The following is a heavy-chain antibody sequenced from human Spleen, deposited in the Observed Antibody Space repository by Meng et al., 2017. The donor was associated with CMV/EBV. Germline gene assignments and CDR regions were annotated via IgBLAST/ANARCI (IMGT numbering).Heavy chain of an antibody. CDR3: ARDGLAVAGTSSRLRSYYYGMDV. D-gene: IGHD6-19*01. Sequence: ASVKVSCKASGYTFTGYYMRWVRQAPGQGLEWMGWINPNSGGTNYAQKFQGRVTMTRDTSISTAYMELSRLRSDDTAVYYCARDGLAVAGTSSRLRSYYYGMDVWGQGTTVTVSS. J-gene: IGHJ6*02. CDR2: INPNSGGT. CDR1: GYTFTGYY. V-gene: IGHV1-2*02.